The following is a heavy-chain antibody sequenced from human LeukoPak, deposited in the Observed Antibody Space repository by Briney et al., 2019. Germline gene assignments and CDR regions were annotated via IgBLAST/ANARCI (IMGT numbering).Heavy chain of an antibody. J-gene: IGHJ6*03. CDR2: IYFSGST. CDR3: ARALSGSYYSEGRKIPKYYYYYYMDV. Sequence: SETLSLTCTVSGGSISSSSYYWGWIRQPPGKGLEWIGSIYFSGSTFYNPSLKSRVTISVDTSKNQFSLKLSSVTAADTAVYYCARALSGSYYSEGRKIPKYYYYYYMDVWGKGTTVTISS. CDR1: GGSISSSSYY. V-gene: IGHV4-39*07. D-gene: IGHD1-26*01.